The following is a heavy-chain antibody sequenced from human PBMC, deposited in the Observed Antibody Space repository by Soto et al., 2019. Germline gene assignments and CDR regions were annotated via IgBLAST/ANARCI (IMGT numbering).Heavy chain of an antibody. CDR1: GGSISSGGYY. CDR3: ARASDNWNYVNWFDP. D-gene: IGHD1-7*01. Sequence: SETLSLTCTVSGGSISSGGYYWTWIRQHPGKGLEWIGYIYYSGSTYYNPSLKSRVTISVDTSKNQFSLKLSSVTAADTAVYYCARASDNWNYVNWFDPWGQGTLVTVSS. CDR2: IYYSGST. V-gene: IGHV4-31*02. J-gene: IGHJ5*02.